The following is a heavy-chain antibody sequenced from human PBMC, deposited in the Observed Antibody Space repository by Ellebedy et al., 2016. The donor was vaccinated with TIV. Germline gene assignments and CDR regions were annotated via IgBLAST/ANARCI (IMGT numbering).Heavy chain of an antibody. CDR1: GFTLTNYW. CDR3: ARAIYGASYL. D-gene: IGHD4-17*01. Sequence: GGSLRLSCTASGFTLTNYWMTWVRQAPGKGLEWVANINEDGTKKHYVDSVKGRFTISRDDAGYSLYLQMNSLGAEDTAVYYCARAIYGASYLWGRGTLVIVSS. CDR2: INEDGTKK. V-gene: IGHV3-7*01. J-gene: IGHJ2*01.